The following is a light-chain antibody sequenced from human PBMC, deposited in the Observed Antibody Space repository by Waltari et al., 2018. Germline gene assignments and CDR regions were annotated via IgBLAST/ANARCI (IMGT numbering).Light chain of an antibody. J-gene: IGKJ4*01. CDR1: QSVRTN. V-gene: IGKV3-15*01. CDR3: QQYYVWPPIT. CDR2: GAS. Sequence: VLLTQSPASLSVSPGYTALLPCRASQSVRTNLVWYQQKAGQAPRTLIYGASTRASGVPSRFSGSGSETDFTLIISSLQSEDAAVYFCQQYYVWPPITFGGGTKLEI.